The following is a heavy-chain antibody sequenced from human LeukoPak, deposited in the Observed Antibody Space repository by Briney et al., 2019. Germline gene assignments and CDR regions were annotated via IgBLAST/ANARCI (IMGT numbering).Heavy chain of an antibody. CDR1: GFTFTSYG. CDR3: ARLGGSWSSDY. V-gene: IGHV3-33*01. D-gene: IGHD6-13*01. J-gene: IGHJ4*02. Sequence: GGSLRLSCAASGFTFTSYGMHWVRQALGKGLEWVALIWYDGRKEYYADSVKGRFTISRDDSRNTLYLQMNGLRAEDTAVYYCARLGGSWSSDYWGQGTLVTVSS. CDR2: IWYDGRKE.